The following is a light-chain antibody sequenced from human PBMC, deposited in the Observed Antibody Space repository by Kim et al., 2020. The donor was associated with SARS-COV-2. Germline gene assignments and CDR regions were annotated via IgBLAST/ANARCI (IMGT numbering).Light chain of an antibody. V-gene: IGLV2-23*02. Sequence: GQSITISCTGTSSDVGSDNLVSWYQQHPGKAPKLMIYEVSKRPSGVSNRFSGSKYGNTASLTISGLQAEDGADYYCCSYAGSSIVVFGGGTQLTVL. CDR3: CSYAGSSIVV. J-gene: IGLJ2*01. CDR1: SSDVGSDNL. CDR2: EVS.